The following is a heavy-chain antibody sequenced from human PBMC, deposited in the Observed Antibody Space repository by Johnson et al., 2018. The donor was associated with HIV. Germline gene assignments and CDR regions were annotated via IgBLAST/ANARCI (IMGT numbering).Heavy chain of an antibody. J-gene: IGHJ3*02. CDR1: GFTFSGSA. Sequence: VQLVESGGGLVQPGGSLKLSCAASGFTFSGSAMHWVRQASGKGLEWVGRIKSKTDGGTTDYAAPVKGRFTISRDNSKNTLYLQMNSLRAEDTAVYYCARGGGSSVAFDIWGQGTMVTVSS. CDR3: ARGGGSSVAFDI. CDR2: IKSKTDGGTT. V-gene: IGHV3-73*01. D-gene: IGHD1-26*01.